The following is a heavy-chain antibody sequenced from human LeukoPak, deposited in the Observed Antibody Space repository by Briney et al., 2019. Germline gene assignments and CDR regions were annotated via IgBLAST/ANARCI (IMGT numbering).Heavy chain of an antibody. J-gene: IGHJ6*03. Sequence: KPSETLSLTCTVSGYSISSGYYWGWIRQPPGKGLEWIGSIYHSGSTYYNPSLKSRVTISVDTSKSQFSLKLSSVTAADTAVYYCARMAPYYYYYMDVWGKGTTVTVSS. CDR1: GYSISSGYY. D-gene: IGHD5-24*01. CDR2: IYHSGST. CDR3: ARMAPYYYYYMDV. V-gene: IGHV4-38-2*02.